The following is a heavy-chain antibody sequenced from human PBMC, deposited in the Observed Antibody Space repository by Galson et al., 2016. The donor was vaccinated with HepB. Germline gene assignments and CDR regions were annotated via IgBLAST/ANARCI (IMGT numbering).Heavy chain of an antibody. CDR3: ARDRFFDSAIGVFDV. D-gene: IGHD3-22*01. CDR1: GASISGPNW. V-gene: IGHV4-4*02. Sequence: SETLSLTCAVSGASISGPNWWSWVRQFPGKGLEWIGGIYHGGSTNYNPSLESRVTISVDKSKNPFSLKVTSMTAADTAVYYCARDRFFDSAIGVFDVWGQGTPVTVSS. CDR2: IYHGGST. J-gene: IGHJ3*01.